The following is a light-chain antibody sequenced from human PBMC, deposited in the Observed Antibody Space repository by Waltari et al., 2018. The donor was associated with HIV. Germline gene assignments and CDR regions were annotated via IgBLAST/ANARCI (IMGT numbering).Light chain of an antibody. Sequence: QSALTQPPSASGSPGQSVTISCTGTSSDVGGYKYVSWYQQHPGKAPKLMIYDVSKRPSGVPYRFSGSKSGNTASLTVSGLQAEDEADYYSSSYAGSNNWVVFGGGTKLTVL. V-gene: IGLV2-8*01. CDR2: DVS. CDR1: SSDVGGYKY. J-gene: IGLJ2*01. CDR3: SSYAGSNNWVV.